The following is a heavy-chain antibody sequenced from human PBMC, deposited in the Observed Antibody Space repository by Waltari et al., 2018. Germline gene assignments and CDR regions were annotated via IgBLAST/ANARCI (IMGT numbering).Heavy chain of an antibody. J-gene: IGHJ6*03. CDR1: SGSLTGYH. CDR2: ITHSGNT. CDR3: ARGHPFTIVSPRYYYYYYMDV. V-gene: IGHV4-34*01. D-gene: IGHD3-9*01. Sequence: QVHLQQWGAGLLKPSETLSLTCGVYSGSLTGYHWNWIRQAPGKGLEWIGDITHSGNTDYNPSLESRVTISADTSKNQFALHLTSVTAADTAVYYCARGHPFTIVSPRYYYYYYMDVWDKGTAVTVSS.